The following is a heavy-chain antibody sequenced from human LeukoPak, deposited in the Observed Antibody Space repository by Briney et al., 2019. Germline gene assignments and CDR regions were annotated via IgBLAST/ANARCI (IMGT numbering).Heavy chain of an antibody. CDR2: ISSSGSTI. Sequence: GGSLRLSCAASGFTFSSYEMNWVRQAPGKGLEWVSYISSSGSTIYYADSVKGRFTISRDNAKNSLYLQMNSLRAEDTAVYYCARDKSPDYYGSGSYPVDYWGQGTLVTVSS. J-gene: IGHJ4*02. V-gene: IGHV3-48*03. CDR3: ARDKSPDYYGSGSYPVDY. D-gene: IGHD3-10*01. CDR1: GFTFSSYE.